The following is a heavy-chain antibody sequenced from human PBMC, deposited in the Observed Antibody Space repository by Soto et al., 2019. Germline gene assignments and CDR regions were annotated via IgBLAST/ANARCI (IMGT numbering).Heavy chain of an antibody. V-gene: IGHV3-73*02. CDR2: IRSKANNYAT. Sequence: EVQLVESGGGLVQPGGSLKLSCAASGFTFSGSAMHWVRQASGKGLEWVGRIRSKANNYATAYAASVTGRFTISRDDSKTTAYLQMNSLKTEDTAVYYCTRHNSDYWGQGTLVTVSS. CDR1: GFTFSGSA. CDR3: TRHNSDY. J-gene: IGHJ4*02.